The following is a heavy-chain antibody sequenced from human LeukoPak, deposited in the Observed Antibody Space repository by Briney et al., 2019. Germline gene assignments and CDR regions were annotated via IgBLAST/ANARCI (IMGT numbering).Heavy chain of an antibody. D-gene: IGHD4-17*01. Sequence: LGESLKISCKGSGYRFTSYWIGWVRQMPGKGLEGMGIIYPGDSDTRYSPSFQGQVTISADKSISTAYLQWSSLKASDTAMYYCARRLRTNYFDYWGQGTLVTVSS. CDR1: GYRFTSYW. J-gene: IGHJ4*02. CDR2: IYPGDSDT. V-gene: IGHV5-51*01. CDR3: ARRLRTNYFDY.